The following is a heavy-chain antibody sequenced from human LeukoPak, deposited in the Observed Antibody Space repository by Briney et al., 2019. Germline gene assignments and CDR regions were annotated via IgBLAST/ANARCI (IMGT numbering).Heavy chain of an antibody. Sequence: ASVKVSCKAAGYTFTGYYMFWVRQAPGQGLEWMGRINPNSGGTNYAQKFQGRVTMTRDTSTSTVYMELSSLRSEDTAVYYCARIGYYYDSSGPNFDYWGQGTLVTVSS. CDR2: INPNSGGT. V-gene: IGHV1-2*06. CDR1: GYTFTGYY. CDR3: ARIGYYYDSSGPNFDY. J-gene: IGHJ4*02. D-gene: IGHD3-22*01.